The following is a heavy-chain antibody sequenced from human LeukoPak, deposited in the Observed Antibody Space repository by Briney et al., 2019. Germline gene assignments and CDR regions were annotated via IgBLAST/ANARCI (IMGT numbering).Heavy chain of an antibody. CDR3: ASGSSSVGY. CDR1: GFTFSSNW. CDR2: INQDGSEK. J-gene: IGHJ4*02. Sequence: PGGSLRLSCAASGFTFSSNWMSWVRQAPGKGLEGLANINQDGSEKNYVDSVKGRFTISRDNAKNSLYLQMKNLRAEDTAVYYCASGSSSVGYWGQGTRVTVSS. D-gene: IGHD6-6*01. V-gene: IGHV3-7*03.